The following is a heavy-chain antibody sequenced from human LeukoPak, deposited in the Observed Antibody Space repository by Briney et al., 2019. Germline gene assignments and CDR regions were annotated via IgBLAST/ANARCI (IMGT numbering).Heavy chain of an antibody. V-gene: IGHV3-74*01. CDR3: ARGGSGNFYQRFDY. J-gene: IGHJ4*02. CDR2: IDSDGSST. CDR1: GFTFSSYG. D-gene: IGHD3-10*01. Sequence: GGSLRLSCAASGFTFSSYGMHWVRQAPGKGLVWVSRIDSDGSSTTYADSVKGRFIISRDNAKNTLYLQMNSLRAEDTAVYYCARGGSGNFYQRFDYWGQGTLVTVSS.